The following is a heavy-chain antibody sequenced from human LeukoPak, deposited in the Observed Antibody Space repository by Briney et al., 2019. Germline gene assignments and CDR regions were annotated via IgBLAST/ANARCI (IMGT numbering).Heavy chain of an antibody. CDR2: ISYDGSNK. CDR3: ASKYHETYYYDSSGYFIY. Sequence: PGGSLRLSCAASGFTFSSYAMSWVRQAPGKGLEWVAVISYDGSNKYYADSVKGRFTISRDNSKNTLYLQMNSLRAEDTAVYYCASKYHETYYYDSSGYFIYWGQGTLVTVSS. CDR1: GFTFSSYA. V-gene: IGHV3-30-3*01. D-gene: IGHD3-22*01. J-gene: IGHJ4*02.